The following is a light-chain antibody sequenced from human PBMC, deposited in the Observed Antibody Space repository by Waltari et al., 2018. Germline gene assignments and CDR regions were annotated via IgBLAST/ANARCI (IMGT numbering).Light chain of an antibody. CDR1: STDLGSSTL. CDR3: FSYADGRSLV. Sequence: QSALTQPASVSGSPGQSISISCTGSSTDLGSSTLVSWYQHHPAKAPKLPLYEGTERPSGISHRFSGSKSGNTASLTISTLQAEDEADYYCFSYADGRSLVFGGGTKVTVL. V-gene: IGLV2-23*01. CDR2: EGT. J-gene: IGLJ2*01.